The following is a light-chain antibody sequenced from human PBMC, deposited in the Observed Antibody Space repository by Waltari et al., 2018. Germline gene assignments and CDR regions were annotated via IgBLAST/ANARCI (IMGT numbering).Light chain of an antibody. V-gene: IGKV3-11*01. CDR2: GAS. CDR1: QSVSSY. Sequence: ELVLTQSPDTLSLSPGERATLSCRASQSVSSYLASYQQKRCKAPRRLIYGASHRATGIPARFSGSGSGTDFTLTISTLEPEDFAVYYCQQRINWPLTFGGGTKVEIK. J-gene: IGKJ4*01. CDR3: QQRINWPLT.